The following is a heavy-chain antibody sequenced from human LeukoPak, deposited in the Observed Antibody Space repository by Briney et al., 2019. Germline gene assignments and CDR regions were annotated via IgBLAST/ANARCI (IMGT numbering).Heavy chain of an antibody. Sequence: GGSLRLSCAVSGFVFSDYGFHWVRQAPGKGLEWVAVTRFDGSIKQYADSVKGRFTISRDDSKNTLYLQMNFLKSEDTAVYYCARWGGTRQFYFDYWGQGTLVTVSS. CDR3: ARWGGTRQFYFDY. CDR2: TRFDGSIK. V-gene: IGHV3-33*01. CDR1: GFVFSDYG. J-gene: IGHJ4*02. D-gene: IGHD1-1*01.